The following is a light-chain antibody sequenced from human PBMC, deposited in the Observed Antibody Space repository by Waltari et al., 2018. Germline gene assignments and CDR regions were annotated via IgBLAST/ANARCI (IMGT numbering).Light chain of an antibody. CDR1: SSDIGAFKY. V-gene: IGLV2-14*03. CDR2: DVN. CDR3: SSYTTSSTYV. Sequence: QSALTQPASVSGSPGQSITISCTGTSSDIGAFKYDSWYQQHPGKAPKLIIYDVNSRPSGVSNQFSGSKSGNTASLTISGLQAEDEADYYCSSYTTSSTYVLGTGTKVTVL. J-gene: IGLJ1*01.